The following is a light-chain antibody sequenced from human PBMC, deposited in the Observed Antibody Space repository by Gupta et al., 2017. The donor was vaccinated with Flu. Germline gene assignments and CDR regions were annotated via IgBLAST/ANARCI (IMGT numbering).Light chain of an antibody. CDR3: QAWNNNFYV. V-gene: IGLV3-1*01. CDR1: GLGSKY. Sequence: SLELTQPPFVSVSPGQTASISCSGDGLGSKYASWYQQKPAQSPVLVIYHDVERPSGIPERFSASNSATTATLTISGTQAVDDYYYYCQAWNNNFYVFGSGTKLTVL. J-gene: IGLJ1*01. CDR2: HDV.